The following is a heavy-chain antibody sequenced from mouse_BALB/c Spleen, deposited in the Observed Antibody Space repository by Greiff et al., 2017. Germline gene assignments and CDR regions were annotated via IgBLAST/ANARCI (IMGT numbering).Heavy chain of an antibody. J-gene: IGHJ4*01. D-gene: IGHD2-10*02. V-gene: IGHV3-8*02. CDR2: ISYSGST. Sequence: EVQLQESGPSLVKPSQTLSLTCSVTGDSITSGYWNWIRKFPGNKLEYMGYISYSGSTYYNPSLKSRISITRDTSKNQYYLQLNSVTTEDTATYYCARFPYGNYSYYYAMDYWGQGTSVTVSS. CDR1: GDSITSGY. CDR3: ARFPYGNYSYYYAMDY.